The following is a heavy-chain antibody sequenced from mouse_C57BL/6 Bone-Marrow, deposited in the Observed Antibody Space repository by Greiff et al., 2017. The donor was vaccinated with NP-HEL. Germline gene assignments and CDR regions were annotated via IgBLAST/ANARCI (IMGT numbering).Heavy chain of an antibody. CDR1: GYSITSGYY. CDR3: ARDLTGFAY. J-gene: IGHJ3*01. V-gene: IGHV3-6*01. Sequence: VQLKESGPGLVKPSQSLSLTCSVTGYSITSGYYWNWIRQFPGNKLEWMGYISYDGSNNYNPSLKNRISITRDTSKNQCFLKLNSVTTEDTATYYCARDLTGFAYWGQGTLVTVSA. CDR2: ISYDGSN. D-gene: IGHD4-1*01.